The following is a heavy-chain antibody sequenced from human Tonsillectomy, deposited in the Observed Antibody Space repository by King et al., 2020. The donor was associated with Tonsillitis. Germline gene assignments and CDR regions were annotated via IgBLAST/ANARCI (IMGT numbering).Heavy chain of an antibody. CDR1: GFTVSPYS. D-gene: IGHD3-9*01. CDR3: ASPDWLSLDY. Sequence: VQLVESGGGVVQPGRSLRLTCAASGFTVSPYSMHWVRQASGKGLEWVAFISYDGINKYYADSVKGRFTISRDISKNTSYLQMNSLRPEDTAVYYCASPDWLSLDYWGPGTLVTVSS. V-gene: IGHV3-30-3*01. J-gene: IGHJ4*02. CDR2: ISYDGINK.